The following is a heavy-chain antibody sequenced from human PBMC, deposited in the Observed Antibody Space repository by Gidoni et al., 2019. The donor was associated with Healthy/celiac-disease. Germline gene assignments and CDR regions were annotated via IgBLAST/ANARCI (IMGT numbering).Heavy chain of an antibody. Sequence: QVQLVQSGAEVKKPGASVKVSCKASGYTFTSYYMHWVRQAPGQGLEWMGIINPSGGSTSYAQKFQGRVTMTRDTSTSTVYMELSSLRSEDTAVYYCARDLYGDYDYYGMDVWGQGTTVTVSS. J-gene: IGHJ6*02. CDR2: INPSGGST. V-gene: IGHV1-46*01. CDR3: ARDLYGDYDYYGMDV. CDR1: GYTFTSYY. D-gene: IGHD4-17*01.